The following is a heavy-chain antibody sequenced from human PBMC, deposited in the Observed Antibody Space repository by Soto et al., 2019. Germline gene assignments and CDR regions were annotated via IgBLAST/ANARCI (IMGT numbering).Heavy chain of an antibody. J-gene: IGHJ6*02. Sequence: PGGYQRLCRTCFGVTFGDYALSWPRAAPAKALGWVGVIRSKAHGETTDYAASVKGRFTILRADSKSIAYLQLNSLQSEATGVYYCTRYTYTSRYSYFGMDVWGHGT. CDR1: GVTFGDYA. CDR3: TRYTYTSRYSYFGMDV. CDR2: IRSKAHGETT. D-gene: IGHD2-2*01. V-gene: IGHV3-49*03.